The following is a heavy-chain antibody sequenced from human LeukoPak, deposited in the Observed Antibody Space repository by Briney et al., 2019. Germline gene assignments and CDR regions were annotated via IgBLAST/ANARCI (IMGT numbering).Heavy chain of an antibody. CDR2: INPNSGGT. D-gene: IGHD2-15*01. CDR3: ARGVRYCSGGSCYSDSYYYYYMDV. V-gene: IGHV1-2*02. Sequence: SVKVSCKASGYTFTGYYMHWVRQAPGQGLEWMGWINPNSGGTNYAQKFRGRVTMTRDTSISTAYMELSRLRSDDTAVYYCARGVRYCSGGSCYSDSYYYYYMDVWGKGTTVTVSS. J-gene: IGHJ6*03. CDR1: GYTFTGYY.